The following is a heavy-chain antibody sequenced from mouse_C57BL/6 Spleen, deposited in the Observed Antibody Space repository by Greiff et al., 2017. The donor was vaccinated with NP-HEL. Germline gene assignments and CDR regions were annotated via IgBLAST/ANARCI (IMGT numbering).Heavy chain of an antibody. CDR1: GYTFTDYY. Sequence: QLQQSGPELVKPGASVKISCKASGYTFTDYYMNWVKQSHGKSLEWIGDINPNNGGTSYNQKFKGKATLTVDKSSSTAYMGLRSLTSEDSAVYYCARLYGYYYAMDYWGQGTSVTVSS. CDR3: ARLYGYYYAMDY. V-gene: IGHV1-26*01. CDR2: INPNNGGT. J-gene: IGHJ4*01. D-gene: IGHD2-2*01.